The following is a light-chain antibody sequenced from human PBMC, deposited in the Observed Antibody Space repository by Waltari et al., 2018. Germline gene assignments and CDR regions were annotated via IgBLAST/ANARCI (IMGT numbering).Light chain of an antibody. CDR2: AAS. Sequence: DIQMTQSPSSLSASVGDRVTITCRASQSISSYLNWYQQKPGKAPKLLIYAASSSQSGVPSRFSGSGSGTDFTLTISSLQPEDFATYYCQQSYSTPRGAFGPGTKVDIK. CDR3: QQSYSTPRGA. CDR1: QSISSY. J-gene: IGKJ3*01. V-gene: IGKV1-39*01.